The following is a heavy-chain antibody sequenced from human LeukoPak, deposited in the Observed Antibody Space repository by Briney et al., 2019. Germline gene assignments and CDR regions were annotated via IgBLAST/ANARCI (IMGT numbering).Heavy chain of an antibody. CDR2: ISYDGSNK. CDR3: ARDMSIVVVVAATGGFDY. Sequence: QPGGSLRLSCAASGFTFSSYAMHWVRQAPGKGLEWVAVISYDGSNKYYADSVKGRFTISRDNPKNTLYLQMNSLRAEDTAVYYCARDMSIVVVVAATGGFDYWGQGTLVTVSS. D-gene: IGHD2-15*01. J-gene: IGHJ4*02. V-gene: IGHV3-30*04. CDR1: GFTFSSYA.